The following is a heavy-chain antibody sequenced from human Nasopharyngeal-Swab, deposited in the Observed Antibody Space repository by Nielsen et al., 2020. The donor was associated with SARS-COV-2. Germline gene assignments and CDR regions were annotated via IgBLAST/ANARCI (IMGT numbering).Heavy chain of an antibody. CDR2: ISWNSGSI. V-gene: IGHV3-9*01. Sequence: SLKLSCAASGFTFDDYAMHWVRQAPGKGLEWVSGISWNSGSIGYADSVKGRFTISRDNAKNSLYLQINSLRAEDTALYYCAKAYLDYGGTHREYFDYWGQGTLVTVSS. CDR1: GFTFDDYA. CDR3: AKAYLDYGGTHREYFDY. D-gene: IGHD4-23*01. J-gene: IGHJ4*02.